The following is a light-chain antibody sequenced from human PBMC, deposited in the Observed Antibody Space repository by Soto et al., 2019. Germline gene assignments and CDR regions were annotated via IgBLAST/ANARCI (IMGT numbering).Light chain of an antibody. CDR3: QQYNSYWT. J-gene: IGKJ1*01. CDR2: KAS. Sequence: DIQMTQSPSTLSASVGDRVTITCRASQSISSWLAWYQQKPGKAPKLLIYKASSLESGVPSRFSGSESGKDFTLTISSMQTDEFATYYCQQYNSYWTFGQGTKVEIK. V-gene: IGKV1-5*03. CDR1: QSISSW.